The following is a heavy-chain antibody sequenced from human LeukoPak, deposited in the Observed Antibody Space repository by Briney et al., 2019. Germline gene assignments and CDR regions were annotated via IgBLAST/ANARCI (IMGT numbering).Heavy chain of an antibody. D-gene: IGHD5-12*01. V-gene: IGHV3-30*18. CDR3: AKSSVGGGYGDYYYYGMDV. Sequence: GGSLRLCCAASGFTFSSCGMHWVRQAPGKGLEWVAVISYDGSNKYYADSVKGRFTISRDNSKNTLYLQMNSLRAEDTAVYYCAKSSVGGGYGDYYYYGMDVWGQGTTVTVSS. CDR1: GFTFSSCG. CDR2: ISYDGSNK. J-gene: IGHJ6*02.